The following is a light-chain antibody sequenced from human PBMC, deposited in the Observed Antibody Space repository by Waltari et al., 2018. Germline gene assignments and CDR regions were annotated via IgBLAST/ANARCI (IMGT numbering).Light chain of an antibody. J-gene: IGKJ4*01. CDR2: ASS. V-gene: IGKV1-9*01. CDR1: QAISNY. Sequence: DIQLTQSPSFLSASVGGRVTITCLDSQAISNYLTWFQQKPGKAPKLLISASSTLQSGVPSRFSGSGSGTEFALTISSLQPEDSATYYCHQVNGYPLTFGGGTKVEIK. CDR3: HQVNGYPLT.